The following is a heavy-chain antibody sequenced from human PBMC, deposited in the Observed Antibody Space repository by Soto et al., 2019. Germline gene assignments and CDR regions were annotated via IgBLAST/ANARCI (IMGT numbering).Heavy chain of an antibody. J-gene: IGHJ5*02. CDR2: ICYSGST. V-gene: IGHV4-34*01. CDR1: VGSFSGYY. CDR3: ARQGYSGYELYWFEP. Sequence: FEPLSLTWAVYVGSFSGYYWSWILQAPGKGLEWIGSICYSGSTYYNPSLKSRVTISVDTSKNQFSLKLSSVTAADTAVYYCARQGYSGYELYWFEPWGQGTLVTVSS. D-gene: IGHD5-12*01.